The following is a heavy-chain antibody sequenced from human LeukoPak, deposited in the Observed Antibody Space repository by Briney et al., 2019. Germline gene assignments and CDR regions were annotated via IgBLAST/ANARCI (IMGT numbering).Heavy chain of an antibody. D-gene: IGHD2-15*01. CDR1: GYTFTSYG. CDR2: ISAYNGNT. Sequence: ASVKVSCKASGYTFTSYGISWVRQAPRQGLEWMGWISAYNGNTNYAQKLQGRVTMTTDTSTSTAYMELRSLRSDDTAVYYCASSGYCSGGSCLREFDYWGQGTLVTVSS. J-gene: IGHJ4*02. V-gene: IGHV1-18*01. CDR3: ASSGYCSGGSCLREFDY.